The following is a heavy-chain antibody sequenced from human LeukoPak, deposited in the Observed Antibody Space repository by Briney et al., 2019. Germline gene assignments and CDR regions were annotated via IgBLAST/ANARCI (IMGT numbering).Heavy chain of an antibody. CDR2: IHHSGST. CDR3: ARLKQWPVNAFDI. CDR1: GGSISNGGYS. D-gene: IGHD6-19*01. Sequence: SETLSLTCAVSGGSISNGGYSWNWIRQAPGKGLEWIGYIHHSGSTSYNPSLKSRVTLSVDRSKNQFSLKLSSVTAADTAVYYCARLKQWPVNAFDIWGQGTMVTVSS. V-gene: IGHV4-30-2*01. J-gene: IGHJ3*02.